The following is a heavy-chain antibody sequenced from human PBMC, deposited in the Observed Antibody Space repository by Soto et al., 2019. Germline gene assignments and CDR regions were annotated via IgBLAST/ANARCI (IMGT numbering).Heavy chain of an antibody. CDR1: GYTLTELS. V-gene: IGHV1-24*01. J-gene: IGHJ4*02. Sequence: ASVKVSCKVSGYTLTELSMHWVRQAPGKGLEWMGGFNPEDGETIYAQKFQGRVTMTEDTSTDTAYMELSSLRSEDTAVYYCATREYCDYDHHFDYWGQGTLVTVSS. CDR2: FNPEDGET. CDR3: ATREYCDYDHHFDY. D-gene: IGHD4-17*01.